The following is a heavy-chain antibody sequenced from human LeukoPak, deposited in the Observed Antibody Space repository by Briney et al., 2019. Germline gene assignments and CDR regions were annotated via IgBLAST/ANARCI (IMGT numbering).Heavy chain of an antibody. D-gene: IGHD2-8*01. CDR2: IYSGGST. CDR1: GFTVSSNY. Sequence: GGSLRLSCAASGFTVSSNYMSWVRQAPGKGLEWVSVIYSGGSTYYADSVKGRFTISRDNSKNTLYLQMNSLRAEDTAVYYCARSRRMVPGFDYWGQGTLVTVSS. CDR3: ARSRRMVPGFDY. J-gene: IGHJ4*02. V-gene: IGHV3-53*01.